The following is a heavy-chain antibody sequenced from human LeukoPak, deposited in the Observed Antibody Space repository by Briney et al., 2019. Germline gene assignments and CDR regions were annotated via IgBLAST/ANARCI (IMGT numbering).Heavy chain of an antibody. V-gene: IGHV4-59*01. CDR3: ARGGYYGSGSFRFDY. CDR2: IYYSGST. CDR1: GGSISSSY. Sequence: SETLSLTCTVSGGSISSSYWSWIRQPPGKGLEWIGYIYYSGSTSYNPSLKSRVTISVDTSKNQFSLKLSSVTAADTAVYYCARGGYYGSGSFRFDYWGQGTLVTVSS. J-gene: IGHJ4*02. D-gene: IGHD3-10*01.